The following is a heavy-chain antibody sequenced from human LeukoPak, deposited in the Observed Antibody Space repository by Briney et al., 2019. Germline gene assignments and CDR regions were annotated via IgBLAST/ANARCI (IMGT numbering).Heavy chain of an antibody. CDR2: INHSGST. CDR1: GGSFSGYY. J-gene: IGHJ4*02. V-gene: IGHV4-34*01. CDR3: ARGTIVVVPATINFWSGYGSYFDY. D-gene: IGHD2-2*01. Sequence: PSETLSLTCAVYGGSFSGYYWSWIRQPPGKGLEWIGEINHSGSTNYNPSLKSRVTISVDTSKNQFSLKLSSVTAADTAVYYCARGTIVVVPATINFWSGYGSYFDYWGQGTLVTVSS.